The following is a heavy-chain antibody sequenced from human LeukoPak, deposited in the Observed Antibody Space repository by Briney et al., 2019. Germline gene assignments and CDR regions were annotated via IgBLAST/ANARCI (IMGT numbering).Heavy chain of an antibody. Sequence: PSQTLSLTCAVSGGSISSGGYSWSWIRQPPGKGLEWIGYIYHSGSTYYNPSPKSRVTISVDRSKNQFSLKLSSVTAADTAVYYCAGGSSWFDAFDIWGQGTMVTVSS. V-gene: IGHV4-30-2*01. D-gene: IGHD6-13*01. CDR2: IYHSGST. CDR1: GGSISSGGYS. CDR3: AGGSSWFDAFDI. J-gene: IGHJ3*02.